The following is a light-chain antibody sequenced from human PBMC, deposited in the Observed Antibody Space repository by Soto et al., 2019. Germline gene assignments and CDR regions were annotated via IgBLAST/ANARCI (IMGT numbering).Light chain of an antibody. J-gene: IGKJ4*02. CDR1: QSVSSY. Sequence: EIVLTQSPATLSLSPGERATLSCRASQSVSSYLAWYQQKPGQAPRLLNYDASNRATSIPARFSSSGSGTDLALTISSLEHEDFAVYYCQQRGQWLRCGGAMNVDI. CDR2: DAS. CDR3: QQRGQWLR. V-gene: IGKV3-11*01.